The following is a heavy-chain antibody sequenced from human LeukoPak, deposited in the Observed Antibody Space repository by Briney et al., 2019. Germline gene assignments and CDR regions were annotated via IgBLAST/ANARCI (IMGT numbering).Heavy chain of an antibody. D-gene: IGHD4-17*01. V-gene: IGHV3-72*01. CDR2: TRNKANSYTT. CDR3: ARRYGDSAALLDKGGRNLNRYYYMDV. CDR1: GFTFSDHY. Sequence: GGSLRLSCAASGFTFSDHYMDWVRQAPGKGLEWVGRTRNKANSYTTEYAASVKGRFTISRDDSKNSLYLQMNSLRAEDAAVYYCARRYGDSAALLDKGGRNLNRYYYMDVWGKGTTVTISS. J-gene: IGHJ6*03.